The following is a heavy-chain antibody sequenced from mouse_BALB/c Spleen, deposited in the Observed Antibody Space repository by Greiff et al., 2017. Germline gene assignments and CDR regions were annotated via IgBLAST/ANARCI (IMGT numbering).Heavy chain of an antibody. J-gene: IGHJ4*01. CDR2: IRIKSNNYAT. CDR3: VRHRYDAMDY. V-gene: IGHV10-1*02. CDR1: GFTFNTYS. D-gene: IGHD2-14*01. Sequence: FFHPKFSFKLSFSSSGFTFNTYSINWVLHSPVNFLEFVALIRIKSNNYATYYADSVKDRFTISRDDSQSMLYLQMNNLKTEDTAMYYCVRHRYDAMDYWGQGTSVTVSS.